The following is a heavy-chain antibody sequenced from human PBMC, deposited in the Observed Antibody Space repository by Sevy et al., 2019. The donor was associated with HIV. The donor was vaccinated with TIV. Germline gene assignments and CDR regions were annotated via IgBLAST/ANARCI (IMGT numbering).Heavy chain of an antibody. D-gene: IGHD3-10*01. CDR3: ASDMGGSYTPLDY. Sequence: GGSLRLSCAASGFTFSSYSMNWVRQAPEKGLEWISFVSGNSGAINYADSVKGLFTISRDNAKNSLYLQMNSLRVDDTAVYYCASDMGGSYTPLDYWGQGTLVTVSS. CDR2: VSGNSGAI. CDR1: GFTFSSYS. J-gene: IGHJ4*02. V-gene: IGHV3-48*01.